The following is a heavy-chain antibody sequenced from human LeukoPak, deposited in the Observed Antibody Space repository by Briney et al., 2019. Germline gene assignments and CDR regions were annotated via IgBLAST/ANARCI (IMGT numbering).Heavy chain of an antibody. V-gene: IGHV3-23*01. CDR1: GFTFSSYA. J-gene: IGHJ4*02. CDR3: AKIDGDYAHY. CDR2: ISGSSGST. Sequence: GGSLRLSCAASGFTFSSYAMSWVRQAPGKGLEWVSSISGSSGSTYYADSVKGRFTISRDNSKNTLYFQMNSLRAEDTAVYYCAKIDGDYAHYWGQGTLVTVSS. D-gene: IGHD4-17*01.